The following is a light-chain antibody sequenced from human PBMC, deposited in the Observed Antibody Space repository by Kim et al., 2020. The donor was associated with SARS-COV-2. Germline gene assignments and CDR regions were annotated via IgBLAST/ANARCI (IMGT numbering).Light chain of an antibody. CDR2: GNT. Sequence: QRVTISCTGSSSNIGAGYDVHWYQQRPGKAPKLLIYGNTNRPSGVTDRFSASKSGTSASLAITGLQAEDEGDYYCQSYDTSLSHWVFGGGTQLTVL. CDR1: SSNIGAGYD. CDR3: QSYDTSLSHWV. V-gene: IGLV1-40*01. J-gene: IGLJ3*02.